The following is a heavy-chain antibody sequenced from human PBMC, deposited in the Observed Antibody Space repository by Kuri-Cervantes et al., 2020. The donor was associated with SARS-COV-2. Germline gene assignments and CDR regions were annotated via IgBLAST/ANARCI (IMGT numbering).Heavy chain of an antibody. J-gene: IGHJ5*02. Sequence: SQTLSLTCAVYGGSFSGYYWSWIRQPPGKGLEWIGEVNHSGSTNYNPSPKSRVTISVDTSKNQFSLKLSSVTAAVTAVHYCARVLNSGRYPYRGNWFDPWGQGTLVTVSS. V-gene: IGHV4-34*01. CDR2: VNHSGST. CDR1: GGSFSGYY. CDR3: ARVLNSGRYPYRGNWFDP. D-gene: IGHD3-10*01.